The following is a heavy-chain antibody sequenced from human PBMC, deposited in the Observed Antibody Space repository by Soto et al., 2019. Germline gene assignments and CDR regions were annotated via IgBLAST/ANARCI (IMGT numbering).Heavy chain of an antibody. CDR2: IYYSGFT. CDR3: ARSVFP. Sequence: QVPLHESGPGLVKPAQTLSLTCTVSGGSITSGGSYWSWISQHPGKVLEWIGYIYYSGFTYYNPSLKSRVTRSVDTSKNQFSLKLSSVTAAYTAVYYCARSVFPWGQGTLVTVSS. CDR1: GGSITSGGSY. J-gene: IGHJ5*02. V-gene: IGHV4-31*03.